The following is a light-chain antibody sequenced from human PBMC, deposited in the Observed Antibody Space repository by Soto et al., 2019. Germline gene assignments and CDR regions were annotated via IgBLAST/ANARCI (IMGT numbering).Light chain of an antibody. CDR3: QRYNSIGIT. J-gene: IGKJ4*01. CDR2: DAS. CDR1: HSISRW. Sequence: DIQMTQSPSTLSASVGDTVTITCRASHSISRWLAWYQQKPGKAPKFLIRDASSLESGVPSRFSGSGSGTEFTLTINSLQPDDVATYYWQRYNSIGITFGGGTKVEIK. V-gene: IGKV1-5*01.